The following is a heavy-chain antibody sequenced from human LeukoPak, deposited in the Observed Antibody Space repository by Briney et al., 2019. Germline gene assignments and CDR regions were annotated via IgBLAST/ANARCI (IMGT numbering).Heavy chain of an antibody. V-gene: IGHV4-34*01. CDR1: GGSFSGYY. Sequence: ETLSLTCSVDGGSFSGYYCSWIRQPPGKGLDWIGEINHSGSTNYNPSLKSRVTISVDTSKKQFSLKLSSVTAADTAVYYCARGFSSSWYGYWGQGTLVTVSS. J-gene: IGHJ4*02. D-gene: IGHD6-13*01. CDR3: ARGFSSSWYGY. CDR2: INHSGST.